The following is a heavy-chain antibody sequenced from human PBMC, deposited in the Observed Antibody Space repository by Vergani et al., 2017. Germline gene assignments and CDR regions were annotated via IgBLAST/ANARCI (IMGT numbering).Heavy chain of an antibody. CDR1: GGSISSYY. CDR3: ARTTYDFWSGYAAYYYMDV. Sequence: QVQLQESGPGLVKPSETLSLTCTVSGGSISSYYWSWIRQPPGKGLEWIGYIYYSGSTNYNPSLKSRVTISVDTSKNQFSLKLSSVTAADTAVYYCARTTYDFWSGYAAYYYMDVWGKXP. CDR2: IYYSGST. J-gene: IGHJ6*03. D-gene: IGHD3-3*01. V-gene: IGHV4-59*01.